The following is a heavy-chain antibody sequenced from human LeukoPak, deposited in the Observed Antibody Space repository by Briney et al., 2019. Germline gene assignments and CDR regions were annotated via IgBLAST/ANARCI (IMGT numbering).Heavy chain of an antibody. J-gene: IGHJ5*02. D-gene: IGHD6-13*01. CDR1: GYTFTSYY. V-gene: IGHV1-69*13. CDR2: IIPIFGTA. Sequence: GASVRVSCKAPGYTFTSYYMHWVRQAPGQGLEWMGGIIPIFGTANYAQKFQGRVTITADESTSTAYMELSSLRSEDTAVYYCARGTGYSSSWYAFDPWGQGTLVTVSS. CDR3: ARGTGYSSSWYAFDP.